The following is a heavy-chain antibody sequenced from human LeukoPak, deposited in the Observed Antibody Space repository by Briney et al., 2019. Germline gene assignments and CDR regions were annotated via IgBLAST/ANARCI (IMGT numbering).Heavy chain of an antibody. CDR3: ARERYSSGWFDY. J-gene: IGHJ4*02. D-gene: IGHD6-19*01. CDR2: ISSNGGST. V-gene: IGHV3-64*04. CDR1: GFTFSSYA. Sequence: GGSLRLSCSASGFTFSSYAMHWVRQAPGKGLEYVSAISSNGGSTYYADSVKGRFTNSRDNSKNTVYLQMNSLRAEDTAVYYCARERYSSGWFDYWGQGTLVTVSS.